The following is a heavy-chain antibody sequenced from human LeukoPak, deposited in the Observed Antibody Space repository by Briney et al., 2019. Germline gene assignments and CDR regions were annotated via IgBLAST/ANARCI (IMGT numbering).Heavy chain of an antibody. CDR2: INPRGGST. CDR1: GYTFPNYY. Sequence: GGAVKDTCMVSGYTFPNYYMHEVRQAPGQGLEWMGIINPRGGSTSYAHKFQGGVTMTRDTSTSTVYMELSSLRTEDTAVYYCARDPLTSTWSPSYFTLDVSGQGAPFT. J-gene: IGHJ6*02. CDR3: ARDPLTSTWSPSYFTLDV. D-gene: IGHD6-13*01. V-gene: IGHV1-46*01.